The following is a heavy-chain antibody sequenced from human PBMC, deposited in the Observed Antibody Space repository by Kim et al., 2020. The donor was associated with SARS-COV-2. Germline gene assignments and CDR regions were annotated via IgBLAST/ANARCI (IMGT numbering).Heavy chain of an antibody. CDR3: ARGASTNFDY. V-gene: IGHV4-59*09. CDR2: ST. J-gene: IGHJ4*02. Sequence: STNSTPSLKSRVTISVDTSKNQFSLKLSSVTAADTAVYYCARGASTNFDYWGQGTLVTVSS. D-gene: IGHD1-1*01.